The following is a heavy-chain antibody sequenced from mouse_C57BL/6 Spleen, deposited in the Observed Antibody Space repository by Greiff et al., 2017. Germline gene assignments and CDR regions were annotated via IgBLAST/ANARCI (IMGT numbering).Heavy chain of an antibody. V-gene: IGHV1-52*01. J-gene: IGHJ4*01. CDR2: IDPSDSET. CDR3: ARGGYYDYDGSMDY. D-gene: IGHD2-4*01. Sequence: QVQLQQPGAELVRPGSSVTLSCKASGYTFTSYWMHWVKQRPIQGLEWIGNIDPSDSETHYNQKFKGKATLTVDKSSSTAYMQLSSLTSEDSAVYDGARGGYYDYDGSMDYWGQGTSVTVSS. CDR1: GYTFTSYW.